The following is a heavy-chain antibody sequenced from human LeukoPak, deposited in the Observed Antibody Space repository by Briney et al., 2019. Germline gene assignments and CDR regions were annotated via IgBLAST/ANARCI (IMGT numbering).Heavy chain of an antibody. CDR1: GFTFSDYY. Sequence: GGSLRLSCAASGFTFSDYYMSWIRQAPGKGLEWVSYISSSGSTIYYADSLKGRFTISRDNAKNSLYLQMNSLRAEDTAVYYCARAPERYTFDYWGQGTLVTVSS. CDR3: ARAPERYTFDY. D-gene: IGHD2-2*02. CDR2: ISSSGSTI. J-gene: IGHJ4*02. V-gene: IGHV3-11*01.